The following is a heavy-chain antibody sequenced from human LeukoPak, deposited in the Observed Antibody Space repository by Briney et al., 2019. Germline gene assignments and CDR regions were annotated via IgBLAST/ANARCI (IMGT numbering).Heavy chain of an antibody. D-gene: IGHD3-22*01. Sequence: PGGSLRLSCAASGFIFSRYGMHWVRQAPGKGLEWVSYISSSSSTIYYADSVKGRFTISRDNAKNSLYLQMNSLRAEDTAVYYCARDHHRRLYDSQARDTFDIWGQGTMVTVSS. CDR2: ISSSSSTI. J-gene: IGHJ3*02. CDR3: ARDHHRRLYDSQARDTFDI. V-gene: IGHV3-48*01. CDR1: GFIFSRYG.